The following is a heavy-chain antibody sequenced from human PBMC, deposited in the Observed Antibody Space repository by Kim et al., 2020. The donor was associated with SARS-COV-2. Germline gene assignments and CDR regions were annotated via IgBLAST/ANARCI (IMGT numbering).Heavy chain of an antibody. D-gene: IGHD6-13*01. CDR1: GDSVSSNSAA. CDR2: TYYRSKWYN. CDR3: AREGSSSWYPRDYYYYYYMDV. Sequence: SQTLSLTCAISGDSVSSNSAAWNWIRQSPSRGLEWLGRTYYRSKWYNDYAVSVKSRITINPDTSKNQFSLQLNSVTPEDTAVYYCAREGSSSWYPRDYYYYYYMDVWGKGTTVTVSS. J-gene: IGHJ6*03. V-gene: IGHV6-1*01.